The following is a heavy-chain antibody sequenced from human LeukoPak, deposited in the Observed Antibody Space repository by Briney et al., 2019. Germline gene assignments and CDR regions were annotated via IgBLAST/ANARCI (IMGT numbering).Heavy chain of an antibody. V-gene: IGHV3-48*04. CDR2: ISSSSSTI. Sequence: PGGSLRLSCAASGFTFSSYSMNWVRQAPGKGLEWVSYISSSSSTIYYADSVKGRFTISRDNAKKSLFLQMNSLRAEDTAVYYCARDGVTSSVDYWGQGTLVTVSS. J-gene: IGHJ4*02. D-gene: IGHD2-21*02. CDR3: ARDGVTSSVDY. CDR1: GFTFSSYS.